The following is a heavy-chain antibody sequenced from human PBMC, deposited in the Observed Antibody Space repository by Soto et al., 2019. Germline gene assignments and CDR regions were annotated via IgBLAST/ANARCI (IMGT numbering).Heavy chain of an antibody. V-gene: IGHV4-39*01. CDR1: GGSINNRTYY. CDR3: ARQQYYDSRGLFDY. D-gene: IGHD3-22*01. Sequence: LSLTCSVSGGSINNRTYYWGWIRQPPGKGLEWIGSISYSGRTYDNPSLKSRVTISSDTSNNQFSLKLSSVTAADTAVYYCARQQYYDSRGLFDYWGQGTLVTVSS. CDR2: ISYSGRT. J-gene: IGHJ4*02.